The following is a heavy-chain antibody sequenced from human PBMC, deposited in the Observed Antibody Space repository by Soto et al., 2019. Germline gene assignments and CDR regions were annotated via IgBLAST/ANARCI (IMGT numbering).Heavy chain of an antibody. V-gene: IGHV1-69*12. J-gene: IGHJ6*02. CDR1: GDTVSSYG. Sequence: QVHLVQSGAEVKKPGSSVRVSCKASGDTVSSYGSIWVRQAPGQGLECMGGILPMLGTANYAQKFKGRVTINADESTTTTYMELSSLRPEDTAIYYCARGGYNPRGYYYGMDVWGQGTPVTVSS. D-gene: IGHD3-10*01. CDR3: ARGGYNPRGYYYGMDV. CDR2: ILPMLGTA.